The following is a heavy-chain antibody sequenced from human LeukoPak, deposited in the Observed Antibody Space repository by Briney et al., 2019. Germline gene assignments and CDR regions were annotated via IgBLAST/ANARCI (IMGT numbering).Heavy chain of an antibody. CDR1: GFTFSSYA. V-gene: IGHV3-23*01. D-gene: IGHD4/OR15-4a*01. J-gene: IGHJ4*01. Sequence: GGSLRLSCAASGFTFSSYAMSWVRQAPGKGLEWVSAISGSGGSTYYADSVKGRFTISRDNSKNTLYLQMNSLRAEDTAVYYCGKGGEVLYYFDLWGQGTPVTVSS. CDR3: GKGGEVLYYFDL. CDR2: ISGSGGST.